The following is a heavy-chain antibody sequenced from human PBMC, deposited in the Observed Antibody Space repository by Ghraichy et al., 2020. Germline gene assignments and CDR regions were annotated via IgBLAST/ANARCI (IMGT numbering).Heavy chain of an antibody. CDR1: GFTFDDYA. J-gene: IGHJ4*02. D-gene: IGHD5-18*01. CDR2: ISWNSGSI. Sequence: GGSLRLSCAASGFTFDDYAMHWVRQAPGKGLEWVSGISWNSGSIGYADSVKARFTISRDNAKNSLYLQMNSLRAEDTALYYCASEIGSYGAFDYWGQGTLVTVSS. V-gene: IGHV3-9*01. CDR3: ASEIGSYGAFDY.